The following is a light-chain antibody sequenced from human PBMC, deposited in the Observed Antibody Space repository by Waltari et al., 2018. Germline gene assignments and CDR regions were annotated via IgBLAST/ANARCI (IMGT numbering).Light chain of an antibody. CDR2: DVK. J-gene: IGLJ2*01. CDR1: TSDVGASYY. Sequence: QSALTQPASVSGSPGQSIPISCTGTTSDVGASYYLSWYQQHPGKAPKLMIYDVKSRPSGVSARFSGSKSGNTASLTISGLQTEDEADYYCSSSTTTTLIFGGGTKLTVL. V-gene: IGLV2-14*03. CDR3: SSSTTTTLI.